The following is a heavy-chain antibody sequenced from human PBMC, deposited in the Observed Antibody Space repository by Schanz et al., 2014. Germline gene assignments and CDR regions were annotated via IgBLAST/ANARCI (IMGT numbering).Heavy chain of an antibody. CDR3: TKFETRTGTNY. J-gene: IGHJ4*02. CDR2: ISYDGINK. CDR1: GFAFDTYW. V-gene: IGHV3-30*18. Sequence: VQLVESGGGLVQPGGSLRLSCAASGFAFDTYWMSWVRQAPGKGLEWVAVISYDGINKYYADSVKGRFTISRGNSKNTLYLEMNSLRPDDTAVYYCTKFETRTGTNYWGQGTLVTVSS. D-gene: IGHD1-1*01.